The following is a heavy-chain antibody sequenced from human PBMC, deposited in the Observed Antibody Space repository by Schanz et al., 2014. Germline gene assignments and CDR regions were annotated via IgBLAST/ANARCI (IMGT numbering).Heavy chain of an antibody. CDR1: GFTFTNYA. D-gene: IGHD2-2*01. V-gene: IGHV3-23*01. CDR3: ARAGYDADNWFDP. Sequence: EMQLLESGGGLAQPGGSLRLSCAASGFTFTNYAMSWVRQAPGKGLEWVSLISDSGDTAYYADSVKGRFTISRDNFKGALYLQMNSLRAEDTAVYYCARAGYDADNWFDPWGQGTLVTVSS. CDR2: ISDSGDTA. J-gene: IGHJ5*02.